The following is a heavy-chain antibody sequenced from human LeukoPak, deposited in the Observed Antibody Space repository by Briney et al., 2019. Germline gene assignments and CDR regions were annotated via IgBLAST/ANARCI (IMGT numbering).Heavy chain of an antibody. D-gene: IGHD2-2*02. V-gene: IGHV3-21*01. J-gene: IGHJ4*02. Sequence: PGGSLRLSCAASGFTFSSYSMNWVRQAPGKGLEWVSSISSSSSYIYYADSVKGRFTISRDNAKNSPYLQMNSLRAEDTAVYYCARIIWGCSSTSCYNMDYWGQGTLVTVSS. CDR2: ISSSSSYI. CDR1: GFTFSSYS. CDR3: ARIIWGCSSTSCYNMDY.